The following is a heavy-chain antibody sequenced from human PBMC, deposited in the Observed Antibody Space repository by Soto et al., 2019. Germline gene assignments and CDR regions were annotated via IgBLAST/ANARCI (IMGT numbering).Heavy chain of an antibody. CDR3: AKGGSFDI. Sequence: GGSLRLSCAASGFTFSSYGIHWVRQAPGKGLEWVALITYDGNNKYYGDSVKGRFTISRDNSKDTLYLQMNSLRAEDTAVYYWAKGGSFDIWGQGTMVTVSS. V-gene: IGHV3-30*18. D-gene: IGHD3-10*01. CDR1: GFTFSSYG. J-gene: IGHJ3*02. CDR2: ITYDGNNK.